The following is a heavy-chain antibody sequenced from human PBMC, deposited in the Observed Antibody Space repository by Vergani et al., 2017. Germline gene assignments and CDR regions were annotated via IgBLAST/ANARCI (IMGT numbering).Heavy chain of an antibody. D-gene: IGHD6-6*01. CDR3: ARVHESIEYSSSSGDYYYYYMDV. J-gene: IGHJ6*03. CDR2: INPNSGGT. V-gene: IGHV1-2*02. Sequence: QVQLVQSGAEVKKPGASVKVSCKASGYTFTGYYMHWVRQAPGQGLEWMGWINPNSGGTNYAQKFQGRVTMTRDTSISTAYMELSRLRSDDTAVYYCARVHESIEYSSSSGDYYYYYMDVWGKGTTVTVSS. CDR1: GYTFTGYY.